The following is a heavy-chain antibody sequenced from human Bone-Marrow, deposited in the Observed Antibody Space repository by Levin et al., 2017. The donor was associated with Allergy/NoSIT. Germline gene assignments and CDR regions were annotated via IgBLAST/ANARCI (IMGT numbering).Heavy chain of an antibody. V-gene: IGHV3-21*01. J-gene: IGHJ6*02. D-gene: IGHD6-19*01. CDR2: ISSSSSYI. Sequence: GGSLRLSCAASGFTFSSYSMNWVRQAPGKGLEWVSSISSSSSYIYYADSVKGRFTISRDNAKNSLYLQMNSLRAEDTAVYYCARDHPVIEQWPRDSYYYYGMDVWGQGTTVTVSS. CDR3: ARDHPVIEQWPRDSYYYYGMDV. CDR1: GFTFSSYS.